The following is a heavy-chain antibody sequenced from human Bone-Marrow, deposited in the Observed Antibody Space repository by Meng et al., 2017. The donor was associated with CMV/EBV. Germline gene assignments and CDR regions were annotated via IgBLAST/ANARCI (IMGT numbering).Heavy chain of an antibody. D-gene: IGHD7-27*01. CDR1: GFTFSSYS. V-gene: IGHV3-30*03. CDR2: ISYDGSNK. J-gene: IGHJ4*02. CDR3: ARDSWGFDY. Sequence: GESLKISCAASGFTFSSYSMNWVRQAPGKGLEWVAVISYDGSNKYYADSVKGRFTISRDNSKNTLYLQMNSLRAEDTAVYYCARDSWGFDYWGQGTLVTVSS.